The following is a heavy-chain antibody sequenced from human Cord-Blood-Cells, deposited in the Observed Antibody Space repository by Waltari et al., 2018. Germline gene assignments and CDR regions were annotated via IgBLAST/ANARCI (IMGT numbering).Heavy chain of an antibody. V-gene: IGHV4-34*01. CDR2: INHSGST. D-gene: IGHD4-17*01. CDR3: AQRDDYGDWYYYYGMDV. CDR1: GGSFSGYY. J-gene: IGHJ6*02. Sequence: SLTCAVYGGSFSGYYWSWIRQPPGKGLEWIGEINHSGSTNYNPSLKSRVTISVDTSKNQFSLKLSSVTAADTAVYYCAQRDDYGDWYYYYGMDVWGQGTTVTVSS.